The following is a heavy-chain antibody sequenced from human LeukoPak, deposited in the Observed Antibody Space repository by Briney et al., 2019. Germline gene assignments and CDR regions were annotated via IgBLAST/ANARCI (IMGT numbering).Heavy chain of an antibody. V-gene: IGHV4-39*07. CDR1: GGSVTSPDHY. CDR2: IYNSGAT. CDR3: ARAGQYYDILTGYPPPYYYMDV. D-gene: IGHD3-9*01. Sequence: SETLSLTCSVSGGSVTSPDHYWGWIRQPPGKGLEWIGTIYNSGATNYNPPLQSRVTISLDTSKNQLSLKLSSVTAADTAVYYCARAGQYYDILTGYPPPYYYMDVWGKGTTVTVSS. J-gene: IGHJ6*03.